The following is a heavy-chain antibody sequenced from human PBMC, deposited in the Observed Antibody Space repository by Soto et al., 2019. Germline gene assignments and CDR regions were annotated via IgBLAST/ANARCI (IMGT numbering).Heavy chain of an antibody. Sequence: GGSLRLSCAAAGFTFSSYEMNWVRKAPGQGLEWVSYISSSGSTIYYADSVKGRFTISRDNAKNSLYLQMNSLRAEDTAVHYCARVYCSSTSCYRENWFDSWGQGSLVTVSS. V-gene: IGHV3-48*03. CDR2: ISSSGSTI. D-gene: IGHD2-2*01. CDR1: GFTFSSYE. J-gene: IGHJ5*01. CDR3: ARVYCSSTSCYRENWFDS.